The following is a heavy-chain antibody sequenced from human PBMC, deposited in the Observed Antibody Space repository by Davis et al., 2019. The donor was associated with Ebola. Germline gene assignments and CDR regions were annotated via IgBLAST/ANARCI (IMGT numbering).Heavy chain of an antibody. J-gene: IGHJ4*02. Sequence: SVTVSCMTSGGTFSSYAISRVRQAPGQGLEWMGGIIPIFATGNYAQKFQGSVTITADESTSTAYMELRRLRSEDTTVYYCARDLSLYSSGWSATGGFDYWGQGTLITVSS. CDR2: IIPIFATG. CDR3: ARDLSLYSSGWSATGGFDY. D-gene: IGHD6-19*01. CDR1: GGTFSSYA. V-gene: IGHV1-69*13.